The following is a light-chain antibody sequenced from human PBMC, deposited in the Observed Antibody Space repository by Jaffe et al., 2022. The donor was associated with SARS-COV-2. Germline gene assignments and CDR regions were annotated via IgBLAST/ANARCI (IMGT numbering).Light chain of an antibody. V-gene: IGKV3-15*01. CDR3: QQYNNWPRT. Sequence: EIVMTQSPATLSVSPGERATLSCRASQSVSSNLAWYQQIPGQAPRLLIYGASNRATDIPARFSGSGSGTEFTLTISSLQSEDFAVYYCQQYNNWPRTFGQGTKVEIK. J-gene: IGKJ1*01. CDR2: GAS. CDR1: QSVSSN.